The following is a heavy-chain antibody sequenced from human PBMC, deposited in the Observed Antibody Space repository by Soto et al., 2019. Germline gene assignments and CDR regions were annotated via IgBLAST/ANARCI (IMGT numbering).Heavy chain of an antibody. J-gene: IGHJ6*02. D-gene: IGHD6-25*01. CDR3: ARAAAPRLDYGMDV. CDR2: IYHSGST. CDR1: GGSISSGGYS. Sequence: SETLSLTCAVSGGSISSGGYSWSWIRQPPGKGLEWIGYIYHSGSTYYNPSLKSRVTISVDRSKNQFSLKLSSVTAADTAVYYCARAAAPRLDYGMDVWGQGTTVTVSS. V-gene: IGHV4-30-2*01.